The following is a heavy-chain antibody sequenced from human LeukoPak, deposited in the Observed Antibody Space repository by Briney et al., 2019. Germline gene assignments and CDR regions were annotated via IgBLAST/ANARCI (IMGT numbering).Heavy chain of an antibody. J-gene: IGHJ4*02. CDR3: ARQNDFRLDY. V-gene: IGHV5-51*01. CDR1: GYTFSSYW. D-gene: IGHD3-3*01. CDR2: IYPGDSDT. Sequence: GESLKISCKGSGYTFSSYWIGWVRQMPGKGLEVMGIIYPGDSDTRYSPSLQGQVTISVDTSIGTAYLQWSSLKASDTAIYYCARQNDFRLDYWGQGTLVTVSS.